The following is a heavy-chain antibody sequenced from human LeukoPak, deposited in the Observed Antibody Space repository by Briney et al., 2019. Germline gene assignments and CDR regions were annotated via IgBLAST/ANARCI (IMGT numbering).Heavy chain of an antibody. J-gene: IGHJ4*02. Sequence: ASVKVSCKASGYTFTGYYMHWVRQAPGQGLEWMGWINPNSGGTNYAQKFQGRLTMTRDTSISTAYMELSRLRSDDTAVYYCARGQRGYSYGNYFDYWGQGTLVTVSS. V-gene: IGHV1-2*02. CDR3: ARGQRGYSYGNYFDY. CDR1: GYTFTGYY. CDR2: INPNSGGT. D-gene: IGHD5-18*01.